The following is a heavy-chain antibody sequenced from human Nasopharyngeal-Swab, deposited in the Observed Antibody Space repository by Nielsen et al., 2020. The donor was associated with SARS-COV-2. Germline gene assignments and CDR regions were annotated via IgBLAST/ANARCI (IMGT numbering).Heavy chain of an antibody. V-gene: IGHV3-30*18. Sequence: GESLKISCAASGFTFSSSGMHWVRQAPGKGLEWVAVISYDGSNKYYADSVKGRFTISRDNSKNTLYLQMNSLRAEDTAVYYCAKDVSDSRGGNWFDPWGQGTLVTVSS. J-gene: IGHJ5*02. CDR2: ISYDGSNK. CDR3: AKDVSDSRGGNWFDP. CDR1: GFTFSSSG. D-gene: IGHD6-13*01.